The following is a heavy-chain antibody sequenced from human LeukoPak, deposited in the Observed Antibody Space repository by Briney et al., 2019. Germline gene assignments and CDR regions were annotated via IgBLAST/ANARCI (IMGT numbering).Heavy chain of an antibody. J-gene: IGHJ4*02. Sequence: PSETLSLTCAVYGGSFSGYYWSWIRQPPGKGLDWIGEINHSGSTNYNPSLKSRVTISVDTSKNQFSLNLSSVTAADTAVYYCTRGRAAMVPLWGQGTLVTVSS. D-gene: IGHD5-18*01. CDR3: TRGRAAMVPL. V-gene: IGHV4-34*01. CDR1: GGSFSGYY. CDR2: INHSGST.